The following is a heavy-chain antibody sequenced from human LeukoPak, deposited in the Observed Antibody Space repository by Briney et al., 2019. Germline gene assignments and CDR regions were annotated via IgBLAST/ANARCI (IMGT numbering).Heavy chain of an antibody. J-gene: IGHJ5*02. V-gene: IGHV1-8*01. D-gene: IGHD5-18*01. CDR1: GYTFTSYD. CDR3: ARVSGIQLWLRPRFDP. CDR2: MNPNSGNT. Sequence: ASVKVSCKASGYTFTSYDINWVRQATGQGLEWLGWMNPNSGNTGYAQKFQGRVTITRNTSISTAYMELSSLRSGDTAVYYCARVSGIQLWLRPRFDPWGQGTLVTVSS.